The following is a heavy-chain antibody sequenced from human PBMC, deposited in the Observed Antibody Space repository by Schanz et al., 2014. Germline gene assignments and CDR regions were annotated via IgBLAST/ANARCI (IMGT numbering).Heavy chain of an antibody. CDR3: ARRGRYNWNDYGMDV. Sequence: QVQLVESGGGVVQPGGSLRLSCAVSGFTFSDYYMSWIRQAPGKGLEWVSYISSSGSTTHYADSVKGRFTISRDNAKNSLYLQMNSLRAEDTAVYYCARRGRYNWNDYGMDVWGQGTTVTVSS. CDR1: GFTFSDYY. J-gene: IGHJ6*02. D-gene: IGHD1-20*01. V-gene: IGHV3-11*01. CDR2: ISSSGSTT.